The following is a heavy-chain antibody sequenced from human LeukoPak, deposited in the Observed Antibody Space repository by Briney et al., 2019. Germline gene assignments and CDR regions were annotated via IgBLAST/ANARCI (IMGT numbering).Heavy chain of an antibody. V-gene: IGHV3-21*01. D-gene: IGHD6-13*01. CDR1: GFTFSSYS. CDR2: ISSNSSYI. J-gene: IGHJ4*02. CDR3: ARGESSTRPFDY. Sequence: GGSLRLSCAASGFTFSSYSMNWVRQAPGKGLEWVSSISSNSSYIYYADSVKGRFTISRDNAKNSLYLQMNSLRAEDTAVYYCARGESSTRPFDYWGQGTLVTVSS.